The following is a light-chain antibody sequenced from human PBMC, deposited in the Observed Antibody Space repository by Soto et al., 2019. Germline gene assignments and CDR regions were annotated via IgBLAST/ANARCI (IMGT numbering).Light chain of an antibody. J-gene: IGKJ1*01. CDR2: GAS. CDR3: QQDGSSPGT. Sequence: EIVLTQSPGTLSLSPGERATLSCRASQSVSSSYLAWYQQKPGQAPRRLIYGASSRATGIPDRFSGSGSGTDFTLTNSRLEPEDFAVYYCQQDGSSPGTFGQGTNVEIK. CDR1: QSVSSSY. V-gene: IGKV3-20*01.